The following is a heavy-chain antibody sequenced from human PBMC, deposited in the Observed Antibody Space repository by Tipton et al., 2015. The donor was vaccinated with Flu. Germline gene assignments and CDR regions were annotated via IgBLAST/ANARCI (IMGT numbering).Heavy chain of an antibody. D-gene: IGHD2-2*01. CDR1: GFIFTSTG. J-gene: IGHJ3*02. CDR3: AKRYCSSTTCYIPDALAI. CDR2: VWYDGTTK. V-gene: IGHV3-33*06. Sequence: SLRLSCATSGFIFTSTGMHWVRQPPGKGLEWVAVVWYDGTTKFYADSVKGRFTISRESSKNTLYLQMNNLRVEDTAVYYCAKRYCSSTTCYIPDALAIWGQGTMVTVSS.